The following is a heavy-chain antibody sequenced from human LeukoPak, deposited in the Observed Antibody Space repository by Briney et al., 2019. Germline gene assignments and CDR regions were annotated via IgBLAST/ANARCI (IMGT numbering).Heavy chain of an antibody. D-gene: IGHD4-17*01. J-gene: IGHJ4*02. CDR2: ISSSGSTI. CDR1: GFTFSSYE. Sequence: PGGSLRLSCAASGFTFSSYEMNWVRQAPGKGLEWVSYISSSGSTIYYADSVKGRFTISRDKTKNSLYLQMNSLRAEERWVYYRARGGSGDSQEPTLPDEYWGQGTLVPVPS. CDR3: ARGGSGDSQEPTLPDEY. V-gene: IGHV3-48*03.